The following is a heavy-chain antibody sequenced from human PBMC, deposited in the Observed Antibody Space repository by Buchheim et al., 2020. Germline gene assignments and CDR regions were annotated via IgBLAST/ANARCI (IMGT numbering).Heavy chain of an antibody. Sequence: VQLVESGGGVVQPGRSLRLSCAASGFTFSSYGMHWVRQAPGKGLEWVSYISSSSSYTNYADSVKGRFTISRDNAKNSLYLQMNSLRAEDTAVYYCAKTARPGSYYYMDVWGKGTT. CDR1: GFTFSSYG. D-gene: IGHD6-6*01. CDR3: AKTARPGSYYYMDV. CDR2: ISSSSSYT. V-gene: IGHV3-21*05. J-gene: IGHJ6*03.